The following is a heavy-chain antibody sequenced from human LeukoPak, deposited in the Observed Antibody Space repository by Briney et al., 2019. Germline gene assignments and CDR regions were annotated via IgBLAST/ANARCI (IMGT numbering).Heavy chain of an antibody. V-gene: IGHV4-38-2*02. CDR3: ARDPGWVEFDS. CDR2: SGST. CDR1: GYSISSGYY. Sequence: KASETLSLTCTVSGYSISSGYYWGWIRQPPGKGLEWIGSGSTYYNPSLKSRVTISVDTSKNQFSLKLSSVTAADTAVYYCARDPGWVEFDSWGQGTLVTVSS. D-gene: IGHD1-26*01. J-gene: IGHJ4*02.